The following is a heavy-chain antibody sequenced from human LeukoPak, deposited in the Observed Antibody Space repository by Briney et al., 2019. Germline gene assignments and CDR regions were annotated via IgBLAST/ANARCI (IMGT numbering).Heavy chain of an antibody. CDR2: IYSGGST. V-gene: IGHV3-66*01. Sequence: GGSLRLSCAASGFTFDDYGMSWVRQAPGKGLEWVSVIYSGGSTYYADSVKGRFTISRDNSKNTLYLQMNSLRAEDTAVYYCARDLTHRTQTAMSGMDVWGQGTTVTVSS. D-gene: IGHD5-18*01. CDR1: GFTFDDYG. CDR3: ARDLTHRTQTAMSGMDV. J-gene: IGHJ6*02.